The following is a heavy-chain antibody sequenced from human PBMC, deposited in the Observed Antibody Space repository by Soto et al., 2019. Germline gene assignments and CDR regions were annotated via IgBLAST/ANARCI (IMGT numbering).Heavy chain of an antibody. D-gene: IGHD6-19*01. CDR3: ARDPSQYYFDY. Sequence: PSETLSLTCAVSGGSISSGGYSWSWIRQPPGKGLEWIGYIYYSGSTNYNPSLKSRVTISVDTSKNQFSLKLSSVTAADTAVYYCARDPSQYYFDYWGQGTLVTVSS. J-gene: IGHJ4*02. V-gene: IGHV4-61*08. CDR1: GGSISSGGYS. CDR2: IYYSGST.